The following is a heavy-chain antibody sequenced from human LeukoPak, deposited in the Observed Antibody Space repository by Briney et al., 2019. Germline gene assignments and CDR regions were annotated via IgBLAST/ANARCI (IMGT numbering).Heavy chain of an antibody. V-gene: IGHV3-48*01. Sequence: GGSLRLSCAASGFTFSSYSMNWVRQAPGKGLEWVSYISSSSSTIYYADSAKGRFAISRDNAKNSLYLQMNSLRAEDTAVYYRARDPTEATKRYFDYWGQGTLVTVSS. D-gene: IGHD5-24*01. CDR1: GFTFSSYS. J-gene: IGHJ4*02. CDR3: ARDPTEATKRYFDY. CDR2: ISSSSSTI.